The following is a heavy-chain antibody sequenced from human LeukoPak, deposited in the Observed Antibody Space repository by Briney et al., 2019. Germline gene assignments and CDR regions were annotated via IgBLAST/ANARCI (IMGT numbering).Heavy chain of an antibody. CDR2: INEDGSEK. Sequence: GGSLRLSCADSGFTFSSYWISWVRQAPGKELEWVANINEDGSEKYYVDSVKGRFTISRDNAKNSLYLQMNSLRVEDTAVYYCTRAGGYGSGSSYYYMDVWGKGTTVTVSS. V-gene: IGHV3-7*01. CDR3: TRAGGYGSGSSYYYMDV. J-gene: IGHJ6*03. CDR1: GFTFSSYW. D-gene: IGHD3-10*01.